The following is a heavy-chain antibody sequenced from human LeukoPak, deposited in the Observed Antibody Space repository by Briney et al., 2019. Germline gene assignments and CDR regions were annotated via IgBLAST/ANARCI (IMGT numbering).Heavy chain of an antibody. D-gene: IGHD1-26*01. CDR2: IYPGDSDT. Sequence: GESLKISCKGSGYSFTSYWIGWVRQMPGKGLEWMGIIYPGDSDTRYSPSFQGQVTISADMSTSTAYLQWSSLKALDTAMYYCARGTSTDSGNFEYWGQGTLVTVSS. J-gene: IGHJ4*02. CDR1: GYSFTSYW. CDR3: ARGTSTDSGNFEY. V-gene: IGHV5-51*01.